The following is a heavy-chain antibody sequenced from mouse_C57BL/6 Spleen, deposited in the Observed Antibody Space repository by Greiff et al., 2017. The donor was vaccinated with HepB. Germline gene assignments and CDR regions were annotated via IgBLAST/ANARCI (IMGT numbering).Heavy chain of an antibody. Sequence: QVQLKESGPGLVAPSQSLSITCTVSGFSLTSYGVHWVRQPPGKGLEWLVVIWSDGSTTYNSALKSRLSISKDNSKSQVFLKMNSLQTDDTAMYYCARHDYYGNYVWFAYWGQGTLVTVSA. J-gene: IGHJ3*01. V-gene: IGHV2-6-1*01. D-gene: IGHD2-1*01. CDR2: IWSDGST. CDR3: ARHDYYGNYVWFAY. CDR1: GFSLTSYG.